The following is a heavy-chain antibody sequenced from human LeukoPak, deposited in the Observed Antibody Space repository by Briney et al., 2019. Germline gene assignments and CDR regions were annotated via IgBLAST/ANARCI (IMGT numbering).Heavy chain of an antibody. CDR2: IIPIFGTA. J-gene: IGHJ5*02. V-gene: IGHV1-69*01. CDR1: GGTFSSYA. Sequence: EASVKVSCKASGGTFSSYAISWVRQAPGQGLEWMGGIIPIFGTANYAQKLQGRVTITADESTSTVYMELSSLRSEDTAVYYCAREGSPIVVVPAAMGDGWFDPWGQGTLVTVSS. D-gene: IGHD2-2*01. CDR3: AREGSPIVVVPAAMGDGWFDP.